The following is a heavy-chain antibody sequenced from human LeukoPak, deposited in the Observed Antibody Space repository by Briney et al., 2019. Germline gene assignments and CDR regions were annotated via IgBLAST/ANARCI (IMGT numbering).Heavy chain of an antibody. CDR1: GFTFSSSW. V-gene: IGHV3-7*01. J-gene: IGHJ4*02. CDR3: VIHYTSGSHWAD. D-gene: IGHD4-11*01. Sequence: PGGSLRLPCAASGFTFSSSWMTWVRQAPGKGLEWVATIRQDGSEKYQMDSVKGRFTISRDNAKNSLFLQMNSLRAEDTAVYYCVIHYTSGSHWADWRQGTLPTDCS. CDR2: IRQDGSEK.